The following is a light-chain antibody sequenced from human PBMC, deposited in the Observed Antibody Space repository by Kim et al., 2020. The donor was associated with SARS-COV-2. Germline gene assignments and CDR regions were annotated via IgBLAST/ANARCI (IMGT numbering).Light chain of an antibody. CDR3: QQHNTYPIT. Sequence: IQMTQSPSSLSASVGDRVTITCRASQDIRNDLGWYQQNPGRAPKRLIYGASSLQSGVPSRFSGSGSGTEFTLTISSVQPEDFATYFCQQHNTYPITFGQGTKVEIK. J-gene: IGKJ1*01. V-gene: IGKV1-17*01. CDR1: QDIRND. CDR2: GAS.